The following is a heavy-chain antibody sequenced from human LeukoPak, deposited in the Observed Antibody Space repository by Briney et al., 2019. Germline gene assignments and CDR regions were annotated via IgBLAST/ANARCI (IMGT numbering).Heavy chain of an antibody. CDR2: IYYSGST. CDR3: AREGLAGTSRDSSGYYYFDY. CDR1: GYSISSGYY. D-gene: IGHD3-22*01. Sequence: PSETLSLTCTVSGYSISSGYYWGWIRQPPGKGLEWIGYIYYSGSTNYNPSLKSRVTISLDTSKNQFSLKLSSVTAADTAVYYCAREGLAGTSRDSSGYYYFDYWGQGTLATVSS. J-gene: IGHJ4*02. V-gene: IGHV4-61*01.